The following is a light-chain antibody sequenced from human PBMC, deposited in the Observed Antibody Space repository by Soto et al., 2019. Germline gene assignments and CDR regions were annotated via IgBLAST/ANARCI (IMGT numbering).Light chain of an antibody. V-gene: IGKV3-11*01. J-gene: IGKJ1*01. CDR3: QKRSNWPQT. Sequence: EIVLTQSPDTLSLSPGERATLSCRASQSVSSFLAWYQQKPGQAPRLLIYDASNRATGIPARFSGSGSGTDFTLTISSLEPEDFAVYYCQKRSNWPQTFGQGTNVDIK. CDR1: QSVSSF. CDR2: DAS.